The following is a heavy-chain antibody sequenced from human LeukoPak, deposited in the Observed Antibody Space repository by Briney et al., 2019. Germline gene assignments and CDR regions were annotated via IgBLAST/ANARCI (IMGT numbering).Heavy chain of an antibody. CDR1: GGSISRGGYY. J-gene: IGHJ4*02. D-gene: IGHD3-22*01. CDR2: IYYSGST. CDR3: ARDDYDSSGSVGY. Sequence: SETLSLTCTVSGGSISRGGYYWSWIRQHPGKGLEWVGYIYYSGSTYYNPSLKSRVTISVDTSKNQFSLKLSSVTAADTAVYYCARDDYDSSGSVGYWGQGTLVTVSS. V-gene: IGHV4-31*03.